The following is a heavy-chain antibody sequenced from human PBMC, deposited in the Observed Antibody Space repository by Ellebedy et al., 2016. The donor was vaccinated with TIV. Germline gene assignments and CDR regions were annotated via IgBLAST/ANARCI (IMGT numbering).Heavy chain of an antibody. Sequence: GGSLRLSCAASGFTVSSNYMSWVRQAPGKGLEWVSVIYSDGSTYYADSVKGRFTISRDNSKNTLYLQMNSLRAEDTAVYYCAKDLWGYCSSTSCYVPHFDYWGQGTLVTVSS. J-gene: IGHJ4*02. CDR2: IYSDGST. CDR1: GFTVSSNY. D-gene: IGHD2-2*01. V-gene: IGHV3-53*05. CDR3: AKDLWGYCSSTSCYVPHFDY.